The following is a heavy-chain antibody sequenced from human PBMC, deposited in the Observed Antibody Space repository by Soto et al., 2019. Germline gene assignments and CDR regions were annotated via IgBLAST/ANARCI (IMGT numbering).Heavy chain of an antibody. D-gene: IGHD2-15*01. CDR1: GGTFSSYA. Sequence: SVKVSCKASGGTFSSYAISWVRQAPGQGLEWMGGIIPIFGTANYAQKFQGRVTITADESTSTAYMELSSLRSEDTAVYYCARDRCSGGSCHGYFDYWGQGPLVTVYS. CDR3: ARDRCSGGSCHGYFDY. CDR2: IIPIFGTA. J-gene: IGHJ4*02. V-gene: IGHV1-69*13.